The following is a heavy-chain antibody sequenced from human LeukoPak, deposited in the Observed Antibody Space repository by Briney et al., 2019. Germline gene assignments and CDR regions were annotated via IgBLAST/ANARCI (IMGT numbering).Heavy chain of an antibody. Sequence: GSLRLSCAVSGYIVSGKYMGWVRQAPGKGLEYLSVIYSGGSTYYADSVKGRFTISRDNSKNTLYLQMNSLRAEDTAVYYCAKEDSSSWYYFDYWGQGTLVTVSS. J-gene: IGHJ4*02. D-gene: IGHD6-13*01. CDR3: AKEDSSSWYYFDY. V-gene: IGHV3-53*01. CDR2: IYSGGST. CDR1: GYIVSGKY.